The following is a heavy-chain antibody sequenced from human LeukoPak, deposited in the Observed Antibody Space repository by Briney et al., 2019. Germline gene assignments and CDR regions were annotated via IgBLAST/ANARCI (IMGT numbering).Heavy chain of an antibody. V-gene: IGHV3-21*01. CDR3: ARDTYSGSLFDY. J-gene: IGHJ4*02. CDR2: ISSSSSYI. CDR1: GFTFSSYS. D-gene: IGHD1-26*01. Sequence: GSLRLSCAASGFTFSSYSMNWVRQAPGKGLEWVSSISSSSSYIYYAASVKGRFTISRDNAKNSLYLQMNSLRAEDTAVYYCARDTYSGSLFDYWGQGTLVTVSS.